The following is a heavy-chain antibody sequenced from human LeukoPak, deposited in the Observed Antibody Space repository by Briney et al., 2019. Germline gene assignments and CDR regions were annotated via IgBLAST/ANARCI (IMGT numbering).Heavy chain of an antibody. CDR2: LDWDDDE. Sequence: SGPTLVNPTQTLTLTCTFSGFSLTTSGMSVSWIRQTPGKALEWLALLDWDDDEYYTTSLKTRLTISKDTSHNRVVLTMTNMDPVDTATYYCALTTRGYTHAGFDYWGQGTLVTVSS. J-gene: IGHJ4*02. D-gene: IGHD5-18*01. CDR1: GFSLTTSGMS. V-gene: IGHV2-70*01. CDR3: ALTTRGYTHAGFDY.